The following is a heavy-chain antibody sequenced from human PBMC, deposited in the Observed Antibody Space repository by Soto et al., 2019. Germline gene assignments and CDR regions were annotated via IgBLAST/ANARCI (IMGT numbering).Heavy chain of an antibody. J-gene: IGHJ6*02. CDR2: ISYDGSNK. D-gene: IGHD2-15*01. V-gene: IGHV3-30-3*01. Sequence: GGSLRLSCAASGFTFSSYAMHWVRQAPGKGLEWVAVISYDGSNKYYADSVKGRFTISRDNSKNTLYLQMNSLRAEDTAVYYCARDRRRMSLDDYYYGMDVWGQGTTVTVSS. CDR3: ARDRRRMSLDDYYYGMDV. CDR1: GFTFSSYA.